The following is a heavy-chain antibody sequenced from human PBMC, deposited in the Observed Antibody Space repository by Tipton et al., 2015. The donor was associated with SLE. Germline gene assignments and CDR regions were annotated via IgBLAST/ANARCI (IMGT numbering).Heavy chain of an antibody. V-gene: IGHV1-18*01. J-gene: IGHJ5*02. CDR3: ASHDYGDGGFDP. D-gene: IGHD4-17*01. CDR1: GGTFSSYA. CDR2: ISAYNGNT. Sequence: QSGAEVKKPGSSVKVSCKASGGTFSSYAISWVRQAPGQGLEWMGWISAYNGNTNYAQKLQGRVTMTTDTSTSTAYMELRSLRSDDTAVYYCASHDYGDGGFDPWGQGTLVTVSS.